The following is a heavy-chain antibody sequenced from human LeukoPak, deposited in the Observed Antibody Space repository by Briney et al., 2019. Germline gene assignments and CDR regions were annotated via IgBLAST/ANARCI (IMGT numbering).Heavy chain of an antibody. CDR3: ARGVGIFRYYFDY. V-gene: IGHV3-21*01. D-gene: IGHD3-9*01. CDR2: ISSTGTYI. Sequence: GGSLRLFCAASGFTFSTYAMNWIRQAPGKGLEWVSSISSTGTYIYYGDLVEGRFTISRDNAKNSLYLQMNSLRAEDTAVYYCARGVGIFRYYFDYWGQGTLVTVSS. CDR1: GFTFSTYA. J-gene: IGHJ4*02.